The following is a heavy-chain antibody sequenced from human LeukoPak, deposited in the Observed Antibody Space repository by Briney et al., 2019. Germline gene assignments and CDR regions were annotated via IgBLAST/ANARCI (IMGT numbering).Heavy chain of an antibody. Sequence: ASVKVSCKASGYTFTSYGISWVRQAPGQGLEWMGWISAYNGNTNYAQKLQGRVTMTTDTSTSTAYMELRSLRSDDSAVYYCARVPAAIHYYYYYMDVWGKGTTVTVSS. J-gene: IGHJ6*03. CDR2: ISAYNGNT. V-gene: IGHV1-18*01. CDR3: ARVPAAIHYYYYYMDV. CDR1: GYTFTSYG. D-gene: IGHD2-2*02.